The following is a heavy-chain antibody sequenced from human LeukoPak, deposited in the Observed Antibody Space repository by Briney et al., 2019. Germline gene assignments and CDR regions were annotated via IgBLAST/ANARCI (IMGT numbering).Heavy chain of an antibody. J-gene: IGHJ4*02. CDR2: IYYSGST. CDR3: ARRAYSSGFDYIDY. V-gene: IGHV4-59*08. Sequence: PSETLSLTCTVSGGSISSYHWSWIRQPPGKGLELIGFIYYSGSTSYNPSLKSRVTISVDTSKSQFSLKLSSVIAADTAVYYCARRAYSSGFDYIDYWGQGTLVTVSS. CDR1: GGSISSYH. D-gene: IGHD6-19*01.